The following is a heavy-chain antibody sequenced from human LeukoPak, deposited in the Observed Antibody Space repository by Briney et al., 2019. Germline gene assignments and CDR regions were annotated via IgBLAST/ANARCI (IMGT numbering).Heavy chain of an antibody. D-gene: IGHD4-17*01. V-gene: IGHV3-23*01. CDR3: ARDYADYVGYFFFDY. CDR1: GFTFNNYA. J-gene: IGHJ4*02. CDR2: ISGGGETT. Sequence: GGSLRLSCAASGFTFNNYAMNWVRQAPGKGLEWVSSISGGGETTYYADSAKGLFTISRDNSQNTLYLQMNSLRAEDTAVYYCARDYADYVGYFFFDYWGQGTLVTVSS.